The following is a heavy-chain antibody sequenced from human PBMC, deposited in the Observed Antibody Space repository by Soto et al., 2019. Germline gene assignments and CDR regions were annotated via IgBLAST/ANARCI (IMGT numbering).Heavy chain of an antibody. J-gene: IGHJ6*02. CDR2: VSPNGNDK. CDR1: GFTFSGRS. V-gene: IGHV3-64D*08. CDR3: IRGFYGLDV. Sequence: EVQLVESGGGLVQPGGSLRLSCSASGFTFSGRSMHWVRPAPGKGLEYVSGVSPNGNDKYYTDSVKGRFTISRDNSKNTLHLQMSSLRPEDTALFYCIRGFYGLDVWGQGTTVTVSS.